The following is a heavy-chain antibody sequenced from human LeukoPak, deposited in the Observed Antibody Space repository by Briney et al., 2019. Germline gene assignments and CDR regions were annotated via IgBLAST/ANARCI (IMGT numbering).Heavy chain of an antibody. V-gene: IGHV3-23*01. CDR1: GFTFSSYA. CDR2: ISGSGDNT. Sequence: QPGGSLRLSCAASGFTFSSYAMSWVRQAPGKGLEWVSGISGSGDNTYYADSVKGRFTISRDNSKNTLYVQVNSLGTEDTAAYYCANGSYYDSSGAFYFDYWGQGTLVTVSS. D-gene: IGHD3-22*01. J-gene: IGHJ4*02. CDR3: ANGSYYDSSGAFYFDY.